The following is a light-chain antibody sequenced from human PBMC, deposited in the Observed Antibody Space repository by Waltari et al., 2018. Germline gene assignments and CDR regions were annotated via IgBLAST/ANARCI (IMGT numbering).Light chain of an antibody. V-gene: IGLV2-14*03. J-gene: IGLJ2*01. CDR1: SSDVGGYNS. CDR2: DVT. Sequence: QSALTQPASVSGTPGQSITTPCTGTSSDVGGYNSVSWYQQHPGIAPKLLIYDVTYRPSGVSNRFSGSKSGNTASLTISGLQAEDEADYYCSSYTSTRTLVFGGGTKLTVL. CDR3: SSYTSTRTLV.